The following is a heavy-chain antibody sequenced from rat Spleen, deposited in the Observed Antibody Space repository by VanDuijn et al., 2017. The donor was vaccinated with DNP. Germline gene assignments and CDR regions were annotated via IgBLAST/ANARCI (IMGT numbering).Heavy chain of an antibody. CDR3: ATLTSLDY. Sequence: EVQLVGSGGGLVQPGRSLQVSCAASGFTFSDYNMAWVRQAPKTGLEWIATISYDGSRIHYRDSVKGRFTISRDNAKSTLYLQMDSLRSEDTATYYCATLTSLDYWGQGVMVTVSS. CDR2: ISYDGSRI. CDR1: GFTFSDYN. V-gene: IGHV5-7*01. J-gene: IGHJ2*01.